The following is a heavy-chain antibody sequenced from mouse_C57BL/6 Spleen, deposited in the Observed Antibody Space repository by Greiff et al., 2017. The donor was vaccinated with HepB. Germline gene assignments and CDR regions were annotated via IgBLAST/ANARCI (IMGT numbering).Heavy chain of an antibody. D-gene: IGHD2-2*01. CDR3: AREVTSYYYAMDY. V-gene: IGHV5-17*01. CDR2: ISSGSSTI. J-gene: IGHJ4*01. Sequence: DVMLVESGGGLVKPGGSLKLSCAASGFTFSDYGMHWVRQAPEKGLEWVAYISSGSSTIYYADTVKGRFTISRDNAKNTLFLQMTSLRSEDTAMYYCAREVTSYYYAMDYWGQGTSVTVSS. CDR1: GFTFSDYG.